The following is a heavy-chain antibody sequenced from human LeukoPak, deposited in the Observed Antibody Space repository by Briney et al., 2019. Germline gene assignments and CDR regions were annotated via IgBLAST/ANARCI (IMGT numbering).Heavy chain of an antibody. Sequence: GASVKVSCKASGGTFSSYGINWVRQAPGQGREWMGGIIPIFGTPNYAQKFQGRVTITADKSTSTVYMELSSLRSEDTAVYYCASPSGIRSGGDWKGAFDIWGQGTMVTVSS. CDR1: GGTFSSYG. D-gene: IGHD2-21*02. V-gene: IGHV1-69*06. CDR3: ASPSGIRSGGDWKGAFDI. J-gene: IGHJ3*02. CDR2: IIPIFGTP.